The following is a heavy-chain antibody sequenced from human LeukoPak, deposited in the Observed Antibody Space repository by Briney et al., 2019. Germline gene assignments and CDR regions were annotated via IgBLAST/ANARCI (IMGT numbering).Heavy chain of an antibody. CDR3: ARDNPTTVTPYYYYGMDV. D-gene: IGHD4-17*01. V-gene: IGHV3-48*03. CDR1: GFTFSSYE. CDR2: ISSSGGTI. Sequence: GGSLRLSCAASGFTFSSYEMNWVRQAPGKGLEWVSYISSSGGTIYYADSVKGRFTISRDNAKNSLYLQMNSLRAEDTAVYYCARDNPTTVTPYYYYGMDVWGQGTTVTVSS. J-gene: IGHJ6*02.